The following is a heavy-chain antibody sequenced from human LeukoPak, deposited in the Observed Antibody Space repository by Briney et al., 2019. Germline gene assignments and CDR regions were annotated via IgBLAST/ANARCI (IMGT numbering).Heavy chain of an antibody. CDR2: ISSSSSYI. CDR1: GFTFSSYS. Sequence: GGSLRLSCAASGFTFSSYSMNWVRQAPGKGLEWVSSISSSSSYIYYADSVKGRFTTSRDNAKNSLYLQMNSLRAEDTAVYYCAREARDGYNLDWGQGTLVTVSS. D-gene: IGHD5-24*01. V-gene: IGHV3-21*01. CDR3: AREARDGYNLD. J-gene: IGHJ4*02.